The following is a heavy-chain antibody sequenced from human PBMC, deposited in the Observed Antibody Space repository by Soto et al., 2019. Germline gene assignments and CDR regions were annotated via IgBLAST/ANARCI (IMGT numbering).Heavy chain of an antibody. D-gene: IGHD6-19*01. CDR2: IIPILGIV. V-gene: IGHV1-69*02. Sequence: QVQLVQSGAEVKKPGSSVKVSCKASGGTFSSYIISWVRQAPGQGLEWMGRIIPILGIVKYAQKFQGRVTITADKSTSTSYMELSSLRSVDTAVYYCASLPVAAVAFDIWGQGTMVTVSS. J-gene: IGHJ3*02. CDR1: GGTFSSYI. CDR3: ASLPVAAVAFDI.